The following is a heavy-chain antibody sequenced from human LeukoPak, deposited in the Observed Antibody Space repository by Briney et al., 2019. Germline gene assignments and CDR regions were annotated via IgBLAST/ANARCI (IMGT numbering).Heavy chain of an antibody. CDR3: ARQLPTAAADTRGYFDY. CDR1: GGSISIISSSTYY. Sequence: PSETLSLTCTVSGGSISIISSSTYYWGWIRRAPGKGLEWIGSLYYGENSHYNPSLKSRATLSVDTSNNQFSLKLTSVTAADAAVYFCARQLPTAAADTRGYFDYWGQGTVVTVSS. CDR2: LYYGENS. J-gene: IGHJ4*02. D-gene: IGHD6-25*01. V-gene: IGHV4-39*01.